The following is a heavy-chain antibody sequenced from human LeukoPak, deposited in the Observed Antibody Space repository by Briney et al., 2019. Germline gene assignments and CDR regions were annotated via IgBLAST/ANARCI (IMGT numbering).Heavy chain of an antibody. J-gene: IGHJ4*02. V-gene: IGHV4-34*01. CDR3: ARGGVVVTTFRRRGRGTFDY. CDR2: INHSGST. CDR1: GGSFSGYY. Sequence: PSETLSLTCAVYGGSFSGYYWSWIRQPPGKGLEWIGEINHSGSTNYNPSLKSRVTISVDTSKNQFSLKLSSVTAADTAVYYCARGGVVVTTFRRRGRGTFDYWGQGTLVTVSS. D-gene: IGHD3-22*01.